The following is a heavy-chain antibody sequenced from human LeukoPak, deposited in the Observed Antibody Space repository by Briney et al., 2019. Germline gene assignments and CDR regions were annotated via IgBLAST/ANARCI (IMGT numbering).Heavy chain of an antibody. CDR2: ISYDGSNK. J-gene: IGHJ3*02. V-gene: IGHV3-30*18. D-gene: IGHD2-2*01. Sequence: GGSLRLSCAASGFTFSSYGMHWVRQAPGKGPEWVAVISYDGSNKYYADSVKGRFTISRDNSKNTLYLQVNSLRAEDTAVYYCAKRSRSTSLDAFDIWGQGTMVTVSS. CDR1: GFTFSSYG. CDR3: AKRSRSTSLDAFDI.